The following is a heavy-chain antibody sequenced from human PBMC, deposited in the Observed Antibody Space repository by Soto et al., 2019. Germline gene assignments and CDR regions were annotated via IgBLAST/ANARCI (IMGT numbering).Heavy chain of an antibody. CDR1: GGSISSGGYY. CDR2: IYYSGST. CDR3: ARDHTGTDAGYYYMDV. J-gene: IGHJ6*03. V-gene: IGHV4-31*03. D-gene: IGHD1-1*01. Sequence: SETLSLTCTVSGGSISSGGYYWSWIRQHPGKGLEWIGYIYYSGSTYYNPSLKSRVTISVDTSKNQFSLKLSSVTAADTAVYYCARDHTGTDAGYYYMDVWGKGTTVTVSS.